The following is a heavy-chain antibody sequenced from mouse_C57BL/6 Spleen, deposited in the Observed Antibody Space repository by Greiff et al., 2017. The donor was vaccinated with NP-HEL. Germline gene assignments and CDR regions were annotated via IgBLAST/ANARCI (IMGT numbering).Heavy chain of an antibody. CDR3: AREDTTVLDY. CDR1: GFTFSDYG. V-gene: IGHV5-17*01. D-gene: IGHD1-1*01. CDR2: ISSGSSTI. J-gene: IGHJ4*01. Sequence: VQLQQSGGGLVKPGGSLKLSCAASGFTFSDYGMHWVRQAPEKGLEWVAYISSGSSTIYYADTVKGRFTISRDNAKNTLFLQMTSLRSEDTAMYYCAREDTTVLDYWGQGTSVTVSS.